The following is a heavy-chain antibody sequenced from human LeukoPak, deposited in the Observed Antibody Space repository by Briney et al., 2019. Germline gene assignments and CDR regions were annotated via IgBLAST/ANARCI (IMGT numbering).Heavy chain of an antibody. J-gene: IGHJ4*02. CDR3: ARVSDLVAVPAAFYFDH. Sequence: ASVKVSCTASGYTFTAFYMHWVRQAPGQGPEWMGWINPNSGGTKYAQNFQGRVTMTRDKSISTFYMELSSLRSDDTAVYYCARVSDLVAVPAAFYFDHWGQGTMVTVSS. CDR2: INPNSGGT. V-gene: IGHV1-2*02. CDR1: GYTFTAFY. D-gene: IGHD2-2*01.